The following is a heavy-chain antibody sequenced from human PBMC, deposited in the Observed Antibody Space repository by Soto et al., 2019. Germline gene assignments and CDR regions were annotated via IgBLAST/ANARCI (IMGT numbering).Heavy chain of an antibody. J-gene: IGHJ4*02. Sequence: SVKVSCKASGGTFSSYTISWVRQAPGQGLEWMGRIIPILGIANYAQKFQGRVTITADKSTSTAYMELSSLRSEDTAVYYCARDTTSVTTAAYYFDYWGQGTLVTVSS. CDR2: IIPILGIA. CDR3: ARDTTSVTTAAYYFDY. CDR1: GGTFSSYT. D-gene: IGHD4-17*01. V-gene: IGHV1-69*04.